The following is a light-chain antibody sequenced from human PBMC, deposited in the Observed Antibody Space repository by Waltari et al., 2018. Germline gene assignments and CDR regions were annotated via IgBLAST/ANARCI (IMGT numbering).Light chain of an antibody. CDR2: KNN. CDR3: AAWDDSLSGLV. Sequence: SVLTQPPSASGTPGQTVPISCNGSSSNIGINYVSWYQNYPEPAPKLLIFKNNQRPSGVPDRFSDSKSGTSASLAINGLRSEDEADYYCAAWDDSLSGLVLGGGTKVTVL. V-gene: IGLV1-47*01. CDR1: SSNIGINY. J-gene: IGLJ3*02.